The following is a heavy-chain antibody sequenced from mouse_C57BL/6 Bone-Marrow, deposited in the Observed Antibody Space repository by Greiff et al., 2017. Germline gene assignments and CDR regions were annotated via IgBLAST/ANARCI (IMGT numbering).Heavy chain of an antibody. Sequence: EVKLMESGGGLVQPGGSLSLSCAASGFTFTDYYMSWVRQPPGKALEWLGFIRNKANGYTTAYSASVQGRFTISRDNSQSILYLQVNALRAEDSATYYCARYYGDVWGTGTTVTVSS. CDR3: ARYYGDV. D-gene: IGHD1-1*01. CDR2: IRNKANGYTT. J-gene: IGHJ1*03. CDR1: GFTFTDYY. V-gene: IGHV7-3*01.